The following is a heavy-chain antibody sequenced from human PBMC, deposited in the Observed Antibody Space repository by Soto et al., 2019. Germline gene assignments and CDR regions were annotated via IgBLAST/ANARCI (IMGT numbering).Heavy chain of an antibody. CDR3: ARHFSVDYFDY. V-gene: IGHV4-59*08. Sequence: PSETLSLTCTVSGGSISSYYWSWIRQPPGKGLEWIGYIYYSGSTNYNPSPKSRVTISVDRSKNQFSLKLSSVTAADTAVYYCARHFSVDYFDYWGQGALVTVSS. CDR1: GGSISSYY. J-gene: IGHJ4*02. CDR2: IYYSGST.